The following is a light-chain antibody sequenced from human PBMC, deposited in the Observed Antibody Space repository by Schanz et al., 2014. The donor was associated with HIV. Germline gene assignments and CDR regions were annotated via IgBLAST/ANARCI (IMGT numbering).Light chain of an antibody. V-gene: IGKV3-20*01. CDR3: QQYGRTPYT. J-gene: IGKJ2*01. CDR2: GAS. Sequence: EIVLTQSPGTLSLSLGERATLSCRASQTVSNGYLAWFQQKPGQAPRLLIYGASTRATGVPARFSGSGSGTEFSLTIRSLQSEDFAVYYCQQYGRTPYTFGQGTKLKIK. CDR1: QTVSNGY.